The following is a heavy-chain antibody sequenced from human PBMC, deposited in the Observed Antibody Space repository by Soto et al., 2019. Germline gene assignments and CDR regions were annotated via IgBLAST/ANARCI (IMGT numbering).Heavy chain of an antibody. J-gene: IGHJ6*02. V-gene: IGHV4-59*01. CDR2: MYNTGST. Sequence: SETLSLTCTVSGGSISSYYWSWIRQPPGKGLEWIGYMYNTGSTVYNPSFKSRVTISVDTSKNQFSLKLNSVTAADTAVYYCARDLWGYCVTDCCPLDVWGQGTTVTVS. D-gene: IGHD2-21*02. CDR3: ARDLWGYCVTDCCPLDV. CDR1: GGSISSYY.